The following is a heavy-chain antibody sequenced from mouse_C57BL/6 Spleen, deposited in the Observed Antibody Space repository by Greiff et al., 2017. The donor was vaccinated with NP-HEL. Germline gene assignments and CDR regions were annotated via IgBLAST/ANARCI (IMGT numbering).Heavy chain of an antibody. J-gene: IGHJ1*03. CDR3: TPWDYYGSSWYFDV. D-gene: IGHD1-1*01. CDR1: GFTFSNYW. V-gene: IGHV6-3*01. CDR2: IRLKSDNYAT. Sequence: EVQVVESGGGLVQPGGSMKLSCVASGFTFSNYWMNWVRQSPEKGLEWVAQIRLKSDNYATHYADSVKGRFTISRDDSKSSVYLQMNNLRAEDTGIYYCTPWDYYGSSWYFDVWGTGTTVTVSS.